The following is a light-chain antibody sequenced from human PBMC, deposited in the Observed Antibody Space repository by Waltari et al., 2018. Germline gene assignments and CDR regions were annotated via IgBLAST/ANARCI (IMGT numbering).Light chain of an antibody. CDR2: SAS. Sequence: EVVMTQSPATLSVSPGERATLSCRASQGIHSDLAWYQQKPGQPPRLLISSASTRATGVPARFTGSGSGTEFTLTVSSLQPEDSAVYYCQQYNVWPPWTFGQGTKVEIK. CDR3: QQYNVWPPWT. J-gene: IGKJ1*01. V-gene: IGKV3-15*01. CDR1: QGIHSD.